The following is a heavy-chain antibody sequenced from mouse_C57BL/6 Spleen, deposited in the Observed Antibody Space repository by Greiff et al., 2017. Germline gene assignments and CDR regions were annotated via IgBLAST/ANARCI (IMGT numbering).Heavy chain of an antibody. J-gene: IGHJ1*03. CDR2: IYPGSGNT. Sequence: QVQLQQSGPELVKPGASVKISCKASGYSFTSYYIHWVKPRPGQGLEWIGWIYPGSGNTKYNEKFKGKDTLTADTSSSTAYMQLSSLTSEDSAVYYCAREGGYYDYDGWYFDVWGTGTTVTVSS. D-gene: IGHD2-4*01. CDR1: GYSFTSYY. CDR3: AREGGYYDYDGWYFDV. V-gene: IGHV1-66*01.